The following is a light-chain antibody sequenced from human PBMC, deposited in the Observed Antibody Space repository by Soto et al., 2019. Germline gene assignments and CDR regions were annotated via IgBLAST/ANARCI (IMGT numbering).Light chain of an antibody. J-gene: IGLJ2*01. CDR2: GNS. CDR1: SSNIGAGYD. Sequence: QSVLTQPPSVSGAPGQRVTISCTGSSSNIGAGYDVHWYQQLPGTAPKLLIYGNSNRPSGVPDRFSGSKSGTSASLAITGLQAEDEADYYCQSYDSSLHVVFGVGTQLTVL. CDR3: QSYDSSLHVV. V-gene: IGLV1-40*01.